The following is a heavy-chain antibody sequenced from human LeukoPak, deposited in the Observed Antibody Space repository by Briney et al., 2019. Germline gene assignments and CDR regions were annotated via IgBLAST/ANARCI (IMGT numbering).Heavy chain of an antibody. J-gene: IGHJ2*01. CDR1: GFTFSSYS. CDR3: ARGGTDYYDSSGYYSTPWGWYFDL. CDR2: ITSSSSYI. Sequence: GGSLRLSCAASGFTFSSYSMNWVRQAPGKGQEWVSSITSSSSYIYYADSVKGRFTISRDNAKNSQYLQMNSLRAEDTAVYYCARGGTDYYDSSGYYSTPWGWYFDLWGRGTLVTVSS. V-gene: IGHV3-21*01. D-gene: IGHD3-22*01.